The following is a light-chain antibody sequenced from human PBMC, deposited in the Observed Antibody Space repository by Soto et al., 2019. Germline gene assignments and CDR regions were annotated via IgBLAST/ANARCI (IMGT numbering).Light chain of an antibody. CDR1: LVISTS. V-gene: IGKV1-39*01. Sequence: DSHLTQPPSFRYTSIGESVTITCRASLVISTSLAWYQQKPGKAPKLQIYAASSLQSGVPSRFSGSGSGTDFTLTISSLQPEECEAYYCQQNCSPPPVTFGQGTRLEIK. J-gene: IGKJ5*01. CDR2: AAS. CDR3: QQNCSPPPVT.